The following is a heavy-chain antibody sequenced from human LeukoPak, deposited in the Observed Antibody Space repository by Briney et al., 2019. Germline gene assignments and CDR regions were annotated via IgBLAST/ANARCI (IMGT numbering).Heavy chain of an antibody. CDR1: GFTFSSYS. J-gene: IGHJ4*02. CDR2: IKSKTDGGTT. Sequence: GGSLRLSCAASGFTFSSYSMNWVRQAPGKGLEWVGRIKSKTDGGTTDYAAPVKDRFSISRDDSRDTLYLQMNSLKTEDTAVYYCTSWVNWGQGTLVTVSS. V-gene: IGHV3-15*01. D-gene: IGHD2-21*01. CDR3: TSWVN.